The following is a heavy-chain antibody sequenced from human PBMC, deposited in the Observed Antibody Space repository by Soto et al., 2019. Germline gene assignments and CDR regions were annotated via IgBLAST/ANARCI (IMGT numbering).Heavy chain of an antibody. CDR1: GFTFSSYS. D-gene: IGHD3-9*01. V-gene: IGHV3-21*01. J-gene: IGHJ6*02. CDR3: ARDLPPTGYYGYYYGMDV. Sequence: EVQLVESGGGLVKPGGSLRLSCAASGFTFSSYSMNWVRQAPEKGLEWVSSISSSSSYIYYADSVKGRFTISRDNAKNSLYLQMNSLRAEDTAVYYCARDLPPTGYYGYYYGMDVWGQGTTVTVSS. CDR2: ISSSSSYI.